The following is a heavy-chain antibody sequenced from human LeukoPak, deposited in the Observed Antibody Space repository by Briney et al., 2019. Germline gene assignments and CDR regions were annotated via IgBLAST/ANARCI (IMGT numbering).Heavy chain of an antibody. J-gene: IGHJ3*02. D-gene: IGHD3-10*01. Sequence: GASVTVSCKVSGYTLTELSMHWVRQMPGKGLEWMGIIYPGDSDTRYSPSFQGQVTISADKSISTAYLQWSSLKASDTAMYYCARTYYYGSGSPPIPFDIWGHGTMVTVSS. CDR3: ARTYYYGSGSPPIPFDI. CDR1: GYTLTELS. CDR2: IYPGDSDT. V-gene: IGHV5-51*01.